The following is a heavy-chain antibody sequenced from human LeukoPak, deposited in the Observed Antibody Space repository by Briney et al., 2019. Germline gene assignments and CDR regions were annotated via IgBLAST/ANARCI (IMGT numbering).Heavy chain of an antibody. CDR1: GYTFTGYY. D-gene: IGHD3-10*01. CDR2: INPNSGGT. Sequence: ASVKVSCKASGYTFTGYYMHWVRQAPGQGLEWMGWINPNSGGTNYAQKFQGRVTMTRDTSISTAYMELSRLRSDDTAVYYCARDWSMVRGLGTDYWGQGTLVTVSS. V-gene: IGHV1-2*02. CDR3: ARDWSMVRGLGTDY. J-gene: IGHJ4*02.